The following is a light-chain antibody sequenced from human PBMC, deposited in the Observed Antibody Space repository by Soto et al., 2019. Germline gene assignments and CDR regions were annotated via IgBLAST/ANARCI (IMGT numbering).Light chain of an antibody. CDR3: SSYTTSNTRQIV. CDR1: SSDVGGYNY. J-gene: IGLJ1*01. Sequence: QSALTQPASVSGSPGQSITISCTGTSSDVGGYNYVSWYQQHPGKAPKFMIYDVSNRPSGVSNRFSGSKSGNTASLTISGLQAEDEADYHCSSYTTSNTRQIVFGTGTRSPS. CDR2: DVS. V-gene: IGLV2-14*01.